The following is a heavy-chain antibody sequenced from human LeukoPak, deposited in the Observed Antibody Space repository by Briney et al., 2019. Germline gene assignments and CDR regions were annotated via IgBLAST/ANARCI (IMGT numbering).Heavy chain of an antibody. CDR3: ARGHYYDTSGDY. J-gene: IGHJ4*02. Sequence: SETLSLTCAVSGDSISSHYWSWIRQPPGKGLEWIGYIDYSGGINYNPSLKSRVTISVDTSKNQFSLNLSSVTAADTAVYYCARGHYYDTSGDYWGQGTLVTVSS. CDR1: GDSISSHY. V-gene: IGHV4-59*11. CDR2: IDYSGGI. D-gene: IGHD3-22*01.